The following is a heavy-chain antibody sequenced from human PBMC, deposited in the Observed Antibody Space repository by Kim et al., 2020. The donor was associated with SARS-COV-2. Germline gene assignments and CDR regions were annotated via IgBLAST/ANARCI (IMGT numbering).Heavy chain of an antibody. CDR3: ARVFLGDPFAFDI. Sequence: YADSVKGRFTSSRDNAKSSLYLQMNSLRDEDTAVYYCARVFLGDPFAFDIWGQGTMVTVSS. V-gene: IGHV3-48*02. J-gene: IGHJ3*02. D-gene: IGHD4-17*01.